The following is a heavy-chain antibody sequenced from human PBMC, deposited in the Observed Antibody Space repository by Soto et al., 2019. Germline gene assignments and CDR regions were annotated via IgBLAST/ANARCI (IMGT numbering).Heavy chain of an antibody. J-gene: IGHJ4*02. V-gene: IGHV5-51*01. Sequence: GESLKISCRGSGFTFTTYWIGWVRQMPGKGLEWMGVIYPDDSDTRYNPSFQGRVTISADKSNSTAYLQWSSLEASDTAIYYCARAFRSNYYAYWGRGTLVTVSS. CDR1: GFTFTTYW. CDR3: ARAFRSNYYAY. D-gene: IGHD3-3*01. CDR2: IYPDDSDT.